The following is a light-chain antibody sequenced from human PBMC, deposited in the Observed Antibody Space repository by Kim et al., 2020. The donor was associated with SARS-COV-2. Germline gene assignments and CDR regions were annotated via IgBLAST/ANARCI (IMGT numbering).Light chain of an antibody. CDR3: NSRDSDDNVV. CDR2: CKN. CDR1: SLRSYY. J-gene: IGLJ2*01. Sequence: VALGQTVRITRQGDSLRSYYATWDQQKPGQAPIVVIYCKNNRPSGIPDRFSGSISGNTASLTIPGTQAGDEADYYCNSRDSDDNVVFGGGTKLTVL. V-gene: IGLV3-19*01.